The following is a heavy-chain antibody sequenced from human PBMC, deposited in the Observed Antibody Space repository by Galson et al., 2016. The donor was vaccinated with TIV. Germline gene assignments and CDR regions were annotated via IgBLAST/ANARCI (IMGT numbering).Heavy chain of an antibody. J-gene: IGHJ4*02. CDR3: ARDGYRFGNYFDF. D-gene: IGHD5-12*01. CDR2: INPSVGST. V-gene: IGHV1-46*01. CDR1: GYTFTSYY. Sequence: SVKVSCKASGYTFTSYYMHWVRQAPGQGLEWMGIINPSVGSTAYAQKFQGRVTMTRDMSTTTVHMELSSLRSEDTAVYYCARDGYRFGNYFDFWGQGTLVTVSS.